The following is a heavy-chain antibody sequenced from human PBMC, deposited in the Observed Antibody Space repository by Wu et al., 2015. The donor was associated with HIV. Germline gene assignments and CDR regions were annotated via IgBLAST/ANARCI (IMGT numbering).Heavy chain of an antibody. V-gene: IGHV4-59*11. Sequence: QVQLQESGPGLVKPSETLSLTCSASGDSISSHYWTWIRQPPGKGLEWIAYIYKSGSTNYNPSLNSRLTVTIETSKNQFSLKLTSVTAADTAVYYCARESTTVAPDSLGSTYWHFDLWGPGSLVTVSS. D-gene: IGHD1-7*01. CDR1: GDSISSHY. J-gene: IGHJ2*01. CDR3: ARESTTVAPDSLGSTYWHFDL. CDR2: IYKSGST.